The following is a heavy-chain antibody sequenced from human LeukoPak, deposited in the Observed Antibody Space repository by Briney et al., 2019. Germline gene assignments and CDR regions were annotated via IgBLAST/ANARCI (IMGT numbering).Heavy chain of an antibody. CDR1: GYTFSSYY. D-gene: IGHD2-15*01. V-gene: IGHV1-46*01. J-gene: IGHJ6*02. CDR3: ARDLCSGGSCTRGMDV. Sequence: ASVKVSCKASGYTFSSYYMHWVRQAPGQGLEWMGIINPSGGSTSYAQKFQGRVTMTRDTSTSTVYMELSSLRSEDTAVYYCARDLCSGGSCTRGMDVWGQGTTVTVSS. CDR2: INPSGGST.